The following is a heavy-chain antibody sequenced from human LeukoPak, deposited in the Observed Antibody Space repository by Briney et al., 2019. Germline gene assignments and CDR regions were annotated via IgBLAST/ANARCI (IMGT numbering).Heavy chain of an antibody. CDR2: IYYSGTT. J-gene: IGHJ4*02. Sequence: SETLSLTCTVSGGSISSSSYYWAWIRQPPGKGLEWIGSIYYSGTTYYNPSLKSRVTISVDTSKSQFSLKLSSVTAADTAVYYCVTNSIGYCSGGNCYQVSDYWGQGTLVTVSS. CDR3: VTNSIGYCSGGNCYQVSDY. D-gene: IGHD2-15*01. CDR1: GGSISSSSYY. V-gene: IGHV4-39*07.